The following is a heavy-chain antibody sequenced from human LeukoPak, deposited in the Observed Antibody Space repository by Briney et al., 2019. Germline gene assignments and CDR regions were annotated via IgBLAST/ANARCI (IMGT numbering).Heavy chain of an antibody. J-gene: IGHJ1*01. CDR3: ARDFHYYDSSGYQNSEYFQH. Sequence: SETLSLTCTVSADSINTYFWSWIRQPPGKGLEWIGFIYYSGSTSYNPSLQSRVSISLDTSKNQFSLKLTSVTAADTAVYYCARDFHYYDSSGYQNSEYFQHWGQGTLVTVSS. CDR2: IYYSGST. V-gene: IGHV4-59*01. CDR1: ADSINTYF. D-gene: IGHD3-22*01.